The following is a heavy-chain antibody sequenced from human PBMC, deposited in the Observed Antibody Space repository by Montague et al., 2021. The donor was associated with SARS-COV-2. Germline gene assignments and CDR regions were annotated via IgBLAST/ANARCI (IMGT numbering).Heavy chain of an antibody. Sequence: SLRLSCAASGFTFSDYYMSWIRQAPGKGLEWVSYIIGSSSYTNYADSVKGRFTISRDNGKNSLYLQMNSLRAEDTAVYYCAFSAFSTCAFDIWGQGTMVTVSS. CDR3: AFSAFSTCAFDI. CDR1: GFTFSDYY. CDR2: IIGSSSYT. D-gene: IGHD2/OR15-2a*01. V-gene: IGHV3-11*03. J-gene: IGHJ3*02.